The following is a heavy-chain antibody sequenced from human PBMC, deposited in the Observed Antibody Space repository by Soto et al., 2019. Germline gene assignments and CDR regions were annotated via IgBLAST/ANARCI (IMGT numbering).Heavy chain of an antibody. J-gene: IGHJ4*02. CDR3: AHAYGGRSLY. D-gene: IGHD1-26*01. CDR1: GFSLSTSRVG. Sequence: QITLKESGPTLVKPTQTLTLTCTFSGFSLSTSRVGVGWIRQPPGKALEWLAVIYWDDAKPYRPSLKSRLTITKDTSKNQVALTMTNMDPVDTATYYCAHAYGGRSLYWGQGTLVTVSS. CDR2: IYWDDAK. V-gene: IGHV2-5*02.